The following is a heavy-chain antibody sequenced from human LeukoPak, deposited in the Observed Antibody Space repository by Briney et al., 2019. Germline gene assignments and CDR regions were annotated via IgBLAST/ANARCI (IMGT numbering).Heavy chain of an antibody. CDR2: ISAYNGNI. Sequence: ASVKVSCKASGYTFTSYGISWVRQAPGQGLEWMGWISAYNGNINYAQKLQGRVTMTTDTSTSTAYMELRSLRSDDTAVYYCARIAYCGGDCYTTYFDYWGQGTLVTVSS. J-gene: IGHJ4*02. D-gene: IGHD2-21*01. V-gene: IGHV1-18*01. CDR1: GYTFTSYG. CDR3: ARIAYCGGDCYTTYFDY.